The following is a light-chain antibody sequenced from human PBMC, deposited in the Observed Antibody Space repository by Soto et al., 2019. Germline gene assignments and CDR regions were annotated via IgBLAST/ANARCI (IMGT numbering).Light chain of an antibody. V-gene: IGLV4-60*03. CDR3: ETWDNDNVV. CDR2: VEVSGIY. J-gene: IGLJ2*01. Sequence: QLVLTQSSAASASLGSSVKLTCTLSRGHSGYIIAWHLQQPGQAPRYLMRVEVSGIYNKGSGVPDRFSGSSSGADRHLVISNLQSEDEADYYCETWDNDNVVFGGGTKVTVL. CDR1: RGHSGYI.